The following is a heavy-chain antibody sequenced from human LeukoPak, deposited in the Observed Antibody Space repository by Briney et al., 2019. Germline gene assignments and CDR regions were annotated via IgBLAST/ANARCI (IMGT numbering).Heavy chain of an antibody. CDR1: GFTFSSYS. CDR3: ARGSGRSYLPFDY. D-gene: IGHD1-26*01. CDR2: ISSSSSYI. V-gene: IGHV3-21*01. J-gene: IGHJ4*02. Sequence: GGSLRLSCAASGFTFSSYSMNWVRQAPGKGLEWVSSISSSSSYIYYADSVKGRFTISRDNAKNSLYLQMNSQRAEDTAVYYCARGSGRSYLPFDYWGQGTLVTVSS.